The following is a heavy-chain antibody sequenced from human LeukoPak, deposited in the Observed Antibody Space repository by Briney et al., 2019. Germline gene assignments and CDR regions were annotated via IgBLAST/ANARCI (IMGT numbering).Heavy chain of an antibody. CDR3: ATGVRGYNSALDY. CDR2: ISSGSSYI. J-gene: IGHJ4*02. V-gene: IGHV3-21*01. CDR1: GFTFSNYY. Sequence: GGSLRLSCAASGFTFSNYYMNWVRQAPGKGLEWVSSISSGSSYIYYADSLKGRFTISRDNAKNSLYLQMNSLRAEDTAVYYCATGVRGYNSALDYWGQGTLVTVSS. D-gene: IGHD6-19*01.